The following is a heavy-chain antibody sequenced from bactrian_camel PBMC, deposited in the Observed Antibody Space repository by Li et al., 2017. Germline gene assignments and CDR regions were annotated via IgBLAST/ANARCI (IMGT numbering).Heavy chain of an antibody. Sequence: HVQLVESGGGSVQAGGSLRLSCVASGYAAKSTNFGWFRRATGREREGVAAVYTLNGDTFYADSVKGRFTIFRDRGQMTLSLEMHDLKPEDTAMHLCAADSRGSGGVCIGRYNFYGHGTQVTVS. D-gene: IGHD5*01. CDR2: VYTLNGDT. CDR1: GYAAKSTN. V-gene: IGHV3S63*01. J-gene: IGHJ4*01.